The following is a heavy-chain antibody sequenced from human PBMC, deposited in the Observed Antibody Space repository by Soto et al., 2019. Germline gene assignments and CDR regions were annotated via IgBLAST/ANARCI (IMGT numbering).Heavy chain of an antibody. J-gene: IGHJ4*02. CDR3: ARGPCGGDCPSDY. Sequence: QVQLQESGPGLVKPSQTLPLTCTVSGGSISSGDYYWSWIRQPPGKGLEWIGYIYYSGSTYYNPSLKSRVTISVDTSKNQFSLKLSSVTAADTAVYYCARGPCGGDCPSDYWGQGTLVTVSS. CDR2: IYYSGST. D-gene: IGHD2-21*02. V-gene: IGHV4-30-4*01. CDR1: GGSISSGDYY.